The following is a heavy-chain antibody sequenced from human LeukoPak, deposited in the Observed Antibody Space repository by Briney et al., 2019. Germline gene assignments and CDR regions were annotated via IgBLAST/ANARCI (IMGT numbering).Heavy chain of an antibody. D-gene: IGHD1-1*01. Sequence: GGSLRLSCAASGFTFSSYAMSWVRQAPGKGLEWVSAISGSGGSTYYADSVKGRFTIPRDNSKNTLYLQMNSLRAEDTAVYYCTRDQSDNWNDGWRFDYWGQGTLVTVSS. CDR1: GFTFSSYA. CDR3: TRDQSDNWNDGWRFDY. CDR2: ISGSGGST. J-gene: IGHJ4*02. V-gene: IGHV3-23*01.